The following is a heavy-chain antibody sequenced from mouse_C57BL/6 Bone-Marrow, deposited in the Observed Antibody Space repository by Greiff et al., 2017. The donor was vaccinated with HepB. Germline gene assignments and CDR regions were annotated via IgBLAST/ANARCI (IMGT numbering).Heavy chain of an antibody. D-gene: IGHD1-1*01. V-gene: IGHV1-81*01. CDR3: DITTVVAKDYYFDV. J-gene: IGHJ1*03. Sequence: VKLQESGAELARPGASVKLSCKASGYTFTSYGISWVKQRTGQGLEWIGEIYPRSGNTYYNEKFKGKATLTADKSSSTAYMELRSLTSEDSAVYFCDITTVVAKDYYFDVWGTGTTVTVSS. CDR2: IYPRSGNT. CDR1: GYTFTSYG.